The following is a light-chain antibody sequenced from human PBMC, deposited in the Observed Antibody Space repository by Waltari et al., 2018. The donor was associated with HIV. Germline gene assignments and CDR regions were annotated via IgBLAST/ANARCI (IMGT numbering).Light chain of an antibody. CDR1: QAISNS. CDR2: AAF. CDR3: QQYYSTLRLT. J-gene: IGKJ4*01. Sequence: DIQVPQFPSTLSASVGASVTITCRACQAISNSLAWYQQKPGKAPKRLIYAAFRLGTGVPSRFSGSGSGTDYTLTITGLQPEDFATYICQQYYSTLRLTFGGGTKVEI. V-gene: IGKV1-NL1*01.